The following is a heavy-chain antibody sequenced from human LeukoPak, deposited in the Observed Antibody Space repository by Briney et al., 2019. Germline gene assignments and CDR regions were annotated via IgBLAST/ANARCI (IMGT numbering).Heavy chain of an antibody. D-gene: IGHD3-16*01. CDR3: VKGKGVYYFYGMDV. CDR1: GFSFRSYA. V-gene: IGHV3-64D*09. Sequence: GGSLRLSCSASGFSFRSYAMYWVRQAPGEGLEYVSAIAYDGGSTYYADSMKGRFTISRDNSKNTLYLQMSSLRPEDTAVYYCVKGKGVYYFYGMDVWGQGTSVTVSS. CDR2: IAYDGGST. J-gene: IGHJ6*02.